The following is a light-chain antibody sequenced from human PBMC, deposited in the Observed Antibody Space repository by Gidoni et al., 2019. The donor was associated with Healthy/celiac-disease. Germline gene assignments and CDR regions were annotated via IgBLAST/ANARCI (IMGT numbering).Light chain of an antibody. CDR2: DAS. J-gene: IGKJ3*01. V-gene: IGKV1-33*01. CDR1: QDISNY. CDR3: QQYDNLHPT. Sequence: DIQMTQSPSSLSASVGDRVTITCQASQDISNYLNWNQQNPGKAPKLLIYDASNVETGVPSRFSGSGSGTEFTFTISSLQPEDIATYYCQQYDNLHPTVGPGTKVDIK.